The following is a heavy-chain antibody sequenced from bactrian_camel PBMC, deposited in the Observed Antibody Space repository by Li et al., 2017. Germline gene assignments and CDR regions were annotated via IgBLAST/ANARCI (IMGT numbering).Heavy chain of an antibody. V-gene: IGHV3S40*01. Sequence: VQLVESGGGLVQPGGSLRLSCTVSGFTFSDYDMSWVRQAPGKGLEWVSGCSGDGVKTDYPDSVKGRFTISRDNARNTLYLQMNSLTPGDTAMYYCAVHRYGAGYKDWGQGTQVTVS. CDR1: GFTFSDYD. CDR3: AVHRYGAGYKD. J-gene: IGHJ4*01. D-gene: IGHD5*01. CDR2: CSGDGVKT.